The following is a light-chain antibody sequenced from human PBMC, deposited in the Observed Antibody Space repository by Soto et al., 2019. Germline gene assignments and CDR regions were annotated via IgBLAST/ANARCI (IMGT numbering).Light chain of an antibody. J-gene: IGKJ5*01. CDR1: HSITNW. V-gene: IGKV1-5*01. CDR3: QQRSNWPIT. CDR2: DVS. Sequence: IQMTQSPSTLSASVGDRGTITCRASHSITNWLAWYQQKPGKAPKVLIYDVSTLGSGVPSRFSGSGSGTEFTLTISSLEPEDFALYYCQQRSNWPITFGQGTRLEIK.